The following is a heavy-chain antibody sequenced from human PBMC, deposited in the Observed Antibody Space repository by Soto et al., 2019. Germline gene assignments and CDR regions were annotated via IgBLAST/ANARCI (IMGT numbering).Heavy chain of an antibody. CDR3: ARDKGAYYSHLVY. Sequence: QVLLVQSGAEVKKPGSSVKVSCKLSGATFSSYAMSWVRQAPGQGLEWIGGIIPFFGTPNYAQKFQGRVNITADTSTATFYMALSSLRSDDTAAYYCARDKGAYYSHLVYWGQGTLVTVSS. CDR1: GATFSSYA. V-gene: IGHV1-69*06. CDR2: IIPFFGTP. D-gene: IGHD3-22*01. J-gene: IGHJ4*02.